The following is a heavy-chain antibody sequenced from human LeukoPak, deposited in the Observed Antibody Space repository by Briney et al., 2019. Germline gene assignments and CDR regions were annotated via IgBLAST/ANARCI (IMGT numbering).Heavy chain of an antibody. CDR1: GGSISSGGYY. CDR2: IYYSGST. V-gene: IGHV4-31*03. CDR3: ARVNGDYFDH. J-gene: IGHJ4*02. Sequence: SETLSLTCTVSGGSISSGGYYWSWIRLHPGKGLEWIGFIYYSGSTYYNPSLMSRVTISVGTSQNQFSMKLSSVTAADTAVYYCARVNGDYFDHWGQGTLVTVSS. D-gene: IGHD2-8*01.